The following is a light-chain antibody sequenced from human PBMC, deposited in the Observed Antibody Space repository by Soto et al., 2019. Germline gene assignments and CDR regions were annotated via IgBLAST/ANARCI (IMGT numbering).Light chain of an antibody. Sequence: EILMTQSPSTLSLSPGQRATLSCRASQSVSRKLAWYQQRPGQAPRLLIYSASTRATGIPARFSGSGSGTEFTLTISSLQYEDFAVYYCQQRSNWHPITFGQGTRLEIK. CDR1: QSVSRK. CDR3: QQRSNWHPIT. CDR2: SAS. J-gene: IGKJ5*01. V-gene: IGKV3-15*01.